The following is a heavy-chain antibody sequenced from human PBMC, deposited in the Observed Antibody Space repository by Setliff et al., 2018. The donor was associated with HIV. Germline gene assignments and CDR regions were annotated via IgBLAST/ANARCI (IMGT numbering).Heavy chain of an antibody. D-gene: IGHD3-22*01. CDR2: INTGNGNT. CDR3: ARTLTYYFDGSFSSGPADY. V-gene: IGHV1-3*04. J-gene: IGHJ4*02. Sequence: ASVKVSCKASGYTFTTYAMIWVRQAPGQSLEWMGWINTGNGNTRLSQKFQGRVTISRDTSAITAYVELYSLTSEDTAVYYCARTLTYYFDGSFSSGPADYWGLGTLVTVSS. CDR1: GYTFTTYA.